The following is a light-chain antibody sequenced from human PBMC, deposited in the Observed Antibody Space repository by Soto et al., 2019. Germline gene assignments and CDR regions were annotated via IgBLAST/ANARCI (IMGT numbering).Light chain of an antibody. J-gene: IGKJ1*01. CDR2: KVS. V-gene: IGKV1-5*03. Sequence: DIQMTQSPSSLSASVGDRVTITCRASQSIDTWLAWYQQKPGKVPKVLIYKVSNLQRGVPSRFSGSGSGTEFTLTISGLQPDDFATYYCQHYKFFPWTFGQGTKVDIK. CDR3: QHYKFFPWT. CDR1: QSIDTW.